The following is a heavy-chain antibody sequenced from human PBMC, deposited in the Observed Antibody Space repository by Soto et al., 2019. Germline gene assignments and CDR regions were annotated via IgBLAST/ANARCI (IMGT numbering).Heavy chain of an antibody. CDR2: MNSNSGNT. Sequence: QVQLVQSGAEVKKPGASVKVSCKASGYTFTSYDINWVRQATGQGLEWMGWMNSNSGNTGYAQKFQCRVTMTRNTSISTGYMELSSLRSEDTAVYYGARGDYDFWSGYSRPYYYYGMDVWGQGTTVTVSS. CDR3: ARGDYDFWSGYSRPYYYYGMDV. CDR1: GYTFTSYD. V-gene: IGHV1-8*01. J-gene: IGHJ6*02. D-gene: IGHD3-3*01.